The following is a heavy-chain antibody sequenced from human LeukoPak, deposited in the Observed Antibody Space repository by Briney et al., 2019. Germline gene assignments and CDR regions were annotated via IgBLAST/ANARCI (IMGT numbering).Heavy chain of an antibody. D-gene: IGHD6-19*01. CDR1: GFTFSSYS. CDR2: ISSSSSYI. J-gene: IGHJ4*02. CDR3: ARVTRVAVAAPDY. V-gene: IGHV3-21*01. Sequence: PGGSLGLSCAASGFTFSSYSMNWVRQAPGKGLEWVSSISSSSSYIYYADSVKGRFTISRDNAKNSLYLQMNSLRAEDTAVCYCARVTRVAVAAPDYWGQGTLVTVSS.